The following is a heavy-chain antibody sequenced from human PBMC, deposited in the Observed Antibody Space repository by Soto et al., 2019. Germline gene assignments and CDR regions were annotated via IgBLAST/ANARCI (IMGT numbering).Heavy chain of an antibody. CDR2: IYWDDDK. CDR1: GFSLSTSGVG. CDR3: XHHATLNPLDY. V-gene: IGHV2-5*02. J-gene: IGHJ4*02. Sequence: QITLKESGPTLVKPTQTLTLTCTFSGFSLSTSGVGVGWIRQPPGKALEWLALIYWDDDKRYSPSLKSRLTXXXXXXXXXXXXXXXXXXXXXXXXXXXXHHATLNPLDYWGQGTLVTV.